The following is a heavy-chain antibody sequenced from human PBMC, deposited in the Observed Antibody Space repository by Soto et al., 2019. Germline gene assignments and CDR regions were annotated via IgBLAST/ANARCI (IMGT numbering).Heavy chain of an antibody. CDR2: IHHSGST. V-gene: IGHV4-31*01. CDR1: GGSISSGGYY. D-gene: IGHD3-10*01. CDR3: VRGVLS. Sequence: QVQLQESGPGLVKASQTLSLTCNVSGGSISSGGYYWTWIRQHPGKGLEWIGNIHHSGSTFYNPXLXSXVSISVDTSKNQFSLKLSSVTAADTAVYFCVRGVLSWGQGTLVTVSS. J-gene: IGHJ1*01.